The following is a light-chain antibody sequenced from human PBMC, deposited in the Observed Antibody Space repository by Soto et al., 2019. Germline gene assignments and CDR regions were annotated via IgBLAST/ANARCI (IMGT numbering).Light chain of an antibody. CDR1: SSDVGGYIF. CDR3: TAWDDSLKGYV. V-gene: IGLV2-8*01. Sequence: QSVLAQPPSASGSPGQSVTISCTGTSSDVGGYIFVSWYQQHPGKAPKLMIYDVNKRPSGVPDRFSGSKSDNTASLTVSGLQSEDEADYYCTAWDDSLKGYVFGTGTKV. CDR2: DVN. J-gene: IGLJ1*01.